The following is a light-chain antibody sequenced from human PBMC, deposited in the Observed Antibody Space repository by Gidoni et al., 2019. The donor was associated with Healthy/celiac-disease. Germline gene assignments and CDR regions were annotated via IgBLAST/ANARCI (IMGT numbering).Light chain of an antibody. Sequence: DIQMTQSPSSLSASVGDRVTITCQASHDINNYLNWYQQKPGKAPKLLIYDASNLETGVPSRFSGSGSGTDFTFTISSLQLEDIATYYCQQYDDLLLTFGGGTKVEIK. CDR3: QQYDDLLLT. J-gene: IGKJ4*01. CDR1: HDINNY. V-gene: IGKV1-33*01. CDR2: DAS.